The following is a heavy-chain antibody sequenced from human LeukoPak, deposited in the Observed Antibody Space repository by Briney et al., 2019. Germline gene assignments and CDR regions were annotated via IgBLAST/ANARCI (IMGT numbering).Heavy chain of an antibody. CDR3: AKTQYCISNACYKSWDS. Sequence: GGSLRLSCAASGFTFSDHYIDWVRQAPGKGLEWVGRSRNKANSYTTEYAATVKGRFTISRDNSKNSLYLQMNSLKTDDTAVYYCAKTQYCISNACYKSWDSWGQGTLVTVSS. J-gene: IGHJ4*02. CDR2: SRNKANSYTT. D-gene: IGHD2-2*02. V-gene: IGHV3-72*01. CDR1: GFTFSDHY.